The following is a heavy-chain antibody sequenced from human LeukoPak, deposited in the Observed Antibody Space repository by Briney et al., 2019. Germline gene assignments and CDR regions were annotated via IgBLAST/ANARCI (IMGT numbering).Heavy chain of an antibody. CDR2: IYYSGST. CDR1: GGSISSYY. D-gene: IGHD3-22*01. J-gene: IGHJ4*02. Sequence: PSETLSLTCTVSGGSISSYYWSWIRQPPGKGLEWIGYIYYSGSTNYNPSLKSRVTISVDTSKNQFSLKLSSVTAADTAVYYCAREDHYYDSSGYYYDEYYFDYWGQGTLVTVSS. V-gene: IGHV4-59*12. CDR3: AREDHYYDSSGYYYDEYYFDY.